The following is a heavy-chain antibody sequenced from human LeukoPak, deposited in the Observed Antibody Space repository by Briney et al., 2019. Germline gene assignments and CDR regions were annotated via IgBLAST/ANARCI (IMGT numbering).Heavy chain of an antibody. V-gene: IGHV3-11*01. D-gene: IGHD3-3*01. Sequence: LRLSCAASGFTISDYYINWIRLAPGKGLEWVSYISSSGTTIYYTDSVKGRFTVSRDNAKNSVNLQMNSLRAEDTAVYYCARDYYDVSGGFGMDVWGQGTTVTVSS. CDR1: GFTISDYY. CDR2: ISSSGTTI. CDR3: ARDYYDVSGGFGMDV. J-gene: IGHJ6*02.